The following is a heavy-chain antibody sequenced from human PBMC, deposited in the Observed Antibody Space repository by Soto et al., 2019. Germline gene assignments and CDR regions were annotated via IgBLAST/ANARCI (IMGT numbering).Heavy chain of an antibody. CDR2: FDPEDGET. D-gene: IGHD3-22*01. Sequence: ASVKVSCKVSGYTLTELSMHWVRQAPGKGLEWMGSFDPEDGETIYAQKFQGRVTMTEDTSTDTAYMELSSLRSEDTAVYYCARERNYYDSSGSHDAFDIWGQGTMVTVSS. CDR3: ARERNYYDSSGSHDAFDI. J-gene: IGHJ3*02. CDR1: GYTLTELS. V-gene: IGHV1-24*01.